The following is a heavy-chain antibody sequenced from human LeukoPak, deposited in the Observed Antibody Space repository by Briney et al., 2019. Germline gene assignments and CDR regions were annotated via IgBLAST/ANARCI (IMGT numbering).Heavy chain of an antibody. Sequence: PGGSLRLSCAASGFTFDDYAMHWVRQAPGKGLEWVSGISWNSGSIGYADSVKGRFTISRDNAKNSLYLQMNSLRAEDTALYYSAKDRGIRYGSGSYPYYFDYWGQGTLVTVSS. D-gene: IGHD3-10*01. CDR3: AKDRGIRYGSGSYPYYFDY. V-gene: IGHV3-9*01. CDR1: GFTFDDYA. CDR2: ISWNSGSI. J-gene: IGHJ4*02.